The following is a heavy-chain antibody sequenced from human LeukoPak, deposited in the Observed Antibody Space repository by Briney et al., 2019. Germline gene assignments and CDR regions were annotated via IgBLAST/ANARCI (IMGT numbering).Heavy chain of an antibody. CDR2: INHSGST. V-gene: IGHV4-38-2*02. D-gene: IGHD5-24*01. CDR3: ARGRRGEI. J-gene: IGHJ4*02. Sequence: PSETLSLTCTVSGYSISSGYYWSWIRQPPGKGLEWIGEINHSGSTNYNPSLKSRVTISVDTSKNQFSLKLSSVTAADTAVYYCARGRRGEIWGQGTLVTVSS. CDR1: GYSISSGYY.